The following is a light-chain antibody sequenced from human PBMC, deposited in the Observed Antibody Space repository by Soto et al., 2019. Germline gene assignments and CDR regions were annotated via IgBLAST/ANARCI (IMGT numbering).Light chain of an antibody. CDR1: SSDVGGYNF. V-gene: IGLV2-14*01. CDR2: DVT. J-gene: IGLJ2*01. CDR3: SSYTRSGNNVL. Sequence: QSALTQPASVSGSPGQSLTISCTGTSSDVGGYNFVSWYQQHPGKAPKLMIYDVTNRPSGVSNRFSGSKSGYTASLTISGLQAEDEAHYYCSSYTRSGNNVLFGGGTKLTVL.